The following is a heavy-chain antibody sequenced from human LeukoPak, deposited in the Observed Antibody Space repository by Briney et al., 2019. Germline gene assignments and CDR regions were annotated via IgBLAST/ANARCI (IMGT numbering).Heavy chain of an antibody. Sequence: ASVKVSCKASGYTFTSYYMNWVRQAPGQGLEWMGKINPSSGGTGYAQKFQGRVTMTRDTSTSTAYMELTSLRSEDTAVYYCARDGLYCTNGVCSSDIWGQGTLVTVSS. CDR2: INPSSGGT. D-gene: IGHD2-8*01. J-gene: IGHJ3*02. CDR3: ARDGLYCTNGVCSSDI. CDR1: GYTFTSYY. V-gene: IGHV1-46*01.